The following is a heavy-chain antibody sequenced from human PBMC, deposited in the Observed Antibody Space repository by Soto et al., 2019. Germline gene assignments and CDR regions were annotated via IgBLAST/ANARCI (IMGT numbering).Heavy chain of an antibody. CDR3: ASGPVQTWQVVTAMSLYGMDV. CDR1: GGTFSSYA. D-gene: IGHD2-21*02. Sequence: SVKVSCKASGGTFSSYAISWVRQAPGQGLEWMGGIIPIFGTANYAQKFQGRVTITADESTSTAYMELSSLRSEDTAVYYCASGPVQTWQVVTAMSLYGMDVWGQGTTVTSP. J-gene: IGHJ6*02. CDR2: IIPIFGTA. V-gene: IGHV1-69*13.